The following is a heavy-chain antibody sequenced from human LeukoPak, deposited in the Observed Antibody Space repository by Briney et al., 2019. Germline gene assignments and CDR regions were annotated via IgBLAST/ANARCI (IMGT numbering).Heavy chain of an antibody. V-gene: IGHV1-69*13. J-gene: IGHJ5*02. Sequence: ASVKVSCKASGGTFSSYAISWVRQAPGQGLEWMGGIIPIFGTANYAQKFQGRVTITADESTSTAYMELSSLRSEDTAVYYCERVLAATGWFDPWGQGTLVTVSS. CDR1: GGTFSSYA. CDR2: IIPIFGTA. D-gene: IGHD2-15*01. CDR3: ERVLAATGWFDP.